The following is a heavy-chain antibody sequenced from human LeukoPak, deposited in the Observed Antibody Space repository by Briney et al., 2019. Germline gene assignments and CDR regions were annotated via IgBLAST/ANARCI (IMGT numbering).Heavy chain of an antibody. V-gene: IGHV1-2*02. CDR2: TSPTSGAT. CDR1: GYTFSDYY. Sequence: ASVKVSCKASGYTFSDYYIHWVRQAPGQGLQWMGWTSPTSGATKYAQPSQGRVAMTRDTSINTAYMELSGLIPDDTAVYFCTKMSPHHTWEQLGFDCWGQGALVTVSS. J-gene: IGHJ4*02. CDR3: TKMSPHHTWEQLGFDC. D-gene: IGHD1-26*01.